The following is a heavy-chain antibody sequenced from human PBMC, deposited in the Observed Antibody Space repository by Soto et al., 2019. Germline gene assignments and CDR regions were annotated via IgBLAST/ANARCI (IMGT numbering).Heavy chain of an antibody. CDR1: GFSVSSNY. Sequence: GGSLRLSCAISGFSVSSNYLSWVRQAPGKGLEWVSVHYSGGSTYYADSVQGRFTISGDKSNNTLYLQMRRVRAEDTAVYFCARHRHPRGTVGATSPLDPWGQGTQVTVSS. V-gene: IGHV3-53*01. D-gene: IGHD1-26*01. CDR2: HYSGGST. J-gene: IGHJ5*02. CDR3: ARHRHPRGTVGATSPLDP.